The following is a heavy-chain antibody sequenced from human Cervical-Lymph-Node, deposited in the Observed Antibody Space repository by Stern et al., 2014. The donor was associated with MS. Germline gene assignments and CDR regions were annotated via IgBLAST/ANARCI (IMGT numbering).Heavy chain of an antibody. V-gene: IGHV1-69*01. D-gene: IGHD5-24*01. CDR2: SIPIFGSA. Sequence: VQLVESGAEVKKPGSSVKVSCKASEGTFSSYAISWVRQAPGQGLEWLGGSIPIFGSANYEQKFQGRVTITADESTSTAYMELSSLRSEDTAVYYCAREGKARDGYNNPFDYWGQGTLVTVSS. J-gene: IGHJ4*02. CDR1: EGTFSSYA. CDR3: AREGKARDGYNNPFDY.